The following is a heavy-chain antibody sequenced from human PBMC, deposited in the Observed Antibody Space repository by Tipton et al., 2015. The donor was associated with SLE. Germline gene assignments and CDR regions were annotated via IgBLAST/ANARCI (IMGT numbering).Heavy chain of an antibody. CDR3: AKDKMASYYFDY. D-gene: IGHD1-26*01. J-gene: IGHJ4*02. CDR1: GFTFSSYA. V-gene: IGHV3-43*01. Sequence: SLRLSCAASGFTFSSYAMSWVRQAPGKGLEWVSLISWDGGSTYYADSVKGRFTISRDNSKNSLYLQMNSLRTEDTALYYCAKDKMASYYFDYWGQGTLVTVSS. CDR2: ISWDGGST.